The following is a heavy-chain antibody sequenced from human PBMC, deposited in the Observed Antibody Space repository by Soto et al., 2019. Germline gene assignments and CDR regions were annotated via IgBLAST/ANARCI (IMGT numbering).Heavy chain of an antibody. CDR2: IIPILGIA. CDR3: ARVVSEQQLVE. D-gene: IGHD6-13*01. Sequence: QVQLVQSGAEVKKPGSSVKVSCKASGGTFSSYTISWVRQAPGQGLEWMGRIIPILGIANYAQKFQGRVTITADKSTSTAYMELSSLRSEDTAVYYCARVVSEQQLVEWGQGPLVTVSS. CDR1: GGTFSSYT. V-gene: IGHV1-69*02. J-gene: IGHJ4*02.